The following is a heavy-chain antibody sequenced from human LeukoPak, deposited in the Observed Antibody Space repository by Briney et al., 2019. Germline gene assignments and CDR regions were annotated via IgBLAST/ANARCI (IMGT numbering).Heavy chain of an antibody. CDR1: GGSISSYY. D-gene: IGHD3-3*01. CDR2: IYTSGST. CDR3: ARDRAYDFWSDHDAFDI. V-gene: IGHV4-4*07. Sequence: SETLSLTCSVSGGSISSYYWSWIRQPAGKGLGWIGRIYTSGSTNYNPSLKSRVTMSIDTSKNQFSLKMSSVTAADTAVYYCARDRAYDFWSDHDAFDIWGQGTMVTVSS. J-gene: IGHJ3*02.